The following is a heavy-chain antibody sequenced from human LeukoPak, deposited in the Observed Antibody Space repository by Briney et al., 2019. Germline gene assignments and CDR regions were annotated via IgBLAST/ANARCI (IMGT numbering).Heavy chain of an antibody. V-gene: IGHV3-21*01. Sequence: PGGSLRLSCAASGFTFSTYSMNWVRQAPGKGLEWVSSISSSSSYIYYADSVKGRFTISRDNAKNSLYLQMNSLRAEDTAVYYCASSEGIAAAGGFDYWGQGTLVTVSS. CDR1: GFTFSTYS. CDR2: ISSSSSYI. J-gene: IGHJ4*02. D-gene: IGHD6-13*01. CDR3: ASSEGIAAAGGFDY.